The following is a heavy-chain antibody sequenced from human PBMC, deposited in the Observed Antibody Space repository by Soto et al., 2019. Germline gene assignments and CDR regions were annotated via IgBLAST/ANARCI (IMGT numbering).Heavy chain of an antibody. CDR2: INAGNGNT. CDR1: GYTYTSYA. D-gene: IGHD3-9*01. V-gene: IGHV1-3*01. Sequence: ASVKVSCKASGYTYTSYAMHWVRQAPGQRLEWMGWINAGNGNTKYSQKFQGRVTITRDTSASTAYMELSSLRSEGTAVYYCARDWRDYDILTGYYYYYGMDVWGQGTTVTVSS. CDR3: ARDWRDYDILTGYYYYYGMDV. J-gene: IGHJ6*02.